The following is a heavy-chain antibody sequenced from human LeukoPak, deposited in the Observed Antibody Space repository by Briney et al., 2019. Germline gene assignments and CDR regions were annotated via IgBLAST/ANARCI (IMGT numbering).Heavy chain of an antibody. CDR3: ARGIAVAAAAD. J-gene: IGHJ4*02. CDR1: GYTFTGYY. D-gene: IGHD6-19*01. CDR2: INPDSGGT. V-gene: IGHV1-2*06. Sequence: GATVKASCKASGYTFTGYYMHWVRQAPGQGLEWMGRINPDSGGTNYAQKFQGRVTMTRDTSISTAYMELSWLRSDDTAVYYCARGIAVAAAADWGQGTLVTVSS.